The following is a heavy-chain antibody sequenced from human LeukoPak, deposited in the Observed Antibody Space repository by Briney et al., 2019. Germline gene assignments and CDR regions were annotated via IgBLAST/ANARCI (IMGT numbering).Heavy chain of an antibody. CDR2: IYYSGST. J-gene: IGHJ3*01. V-gene: IGHV4-59*12. CDR1: GGSISSYY. D-gene: IGHD2-15*01. Sequence: SETLSLTFTVSGGSISSYYWSWIRQPPGKGLEWIGYIYYSGSTNYNPSLKSRVTISVDTSRNQFSLRLSSVTAADTAMYYCARDCSGGSCYDALDAWGQGTMVTVSS. CDR3: ARDCSGGSCYDALDA.